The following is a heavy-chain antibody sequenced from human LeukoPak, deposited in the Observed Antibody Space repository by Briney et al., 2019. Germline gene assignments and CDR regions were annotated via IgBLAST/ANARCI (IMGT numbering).Heavy chain of an antibody. J-gene: IGHJ6*03. Sequence: PSETLSLTCTVSGYSISSGYYWGWIRQPPGKGLEWIGSIYHSGSTYYNPSLKSRVTISVDTSKNQFSLKLSSVTAADTAVYYCARGHSNYGNYYYYYMDVWGKGTTVTVSS. V-gene: IGHV4-38-2*02. D-gene: IGHD4-11*01. CDR1: GYSISSGYY. CDR3: ARGHSNYGNYYYYYMDV. CDR2: IYHSGST.